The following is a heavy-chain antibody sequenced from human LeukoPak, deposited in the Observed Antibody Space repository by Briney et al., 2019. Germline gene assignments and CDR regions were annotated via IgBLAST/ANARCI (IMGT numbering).Heavy chain of an antibody. V-gene: IGHV3-9*01. Sequence: GGSLRLSCAASGFTFDDYAMHWVRQAPGKGLEWVSGISWNSGSIGYADSVKGRFTISRDNAKNSLYLQMNSLRAEDTALYYCAKDIHSNYYNSSGYYSWIPYFDYWGQGTLVTVSS. CDR3: AKDIHSNYYNSSGYYSWIPYFDY. D-gene: IGHD3-22*01. CDR2: ISWNSGSI. J-gene: IGHJ4*02. CDR1: GFTFDDYA.